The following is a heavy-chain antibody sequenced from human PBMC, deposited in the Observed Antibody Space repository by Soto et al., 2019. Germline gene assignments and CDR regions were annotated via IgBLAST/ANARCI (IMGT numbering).Heavy chain of an antibody. J-gene: IGHJ6*03. D-gene: IGHD1-1*01. Sequence: GGSLRLSCAASGFTFSNAWMSWVRQAPGKGLEWVGRIKSKTDGGTTDYAAPVKGRFTISRDDSKNTLYLQMNSLKTEDTAVYYCTTDRGTYYYYYMDVWGKGTTVTVSS. CDR3: TTDRGTYYYYYMDV. V-gene: IGHV3-15*01. CDR2: IKSKTDGGTT. CDR1: GFTFSNAW.